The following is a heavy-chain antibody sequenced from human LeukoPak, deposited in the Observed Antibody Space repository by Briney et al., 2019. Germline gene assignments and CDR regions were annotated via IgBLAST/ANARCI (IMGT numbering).Heavy chain of an antibody. Sequence: PGGSLRLSCTSSEITFSSYWMSWVRQAPGKGLEWVANIKQDGSEKYYVDSLKGRFTISRDNAKNSLYLQMNSLRAEGTAVYYCATSQTTSGRYGNAFDIWGQGTMVTVSS. J-gene: IGHJ3*02. CDR3: ATSQTTSGRYGNAFDI. D-gene: IGHD6-19*01. V-gene: IGHV3-7*01. CDR1: EITFSSYW. CDR2: IKQDGSEK.